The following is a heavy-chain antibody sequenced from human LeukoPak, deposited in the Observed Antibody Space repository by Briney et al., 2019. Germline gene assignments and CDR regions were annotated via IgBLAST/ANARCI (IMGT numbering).Heavy chain of an antibody. D-gene: IGHD1-26*01. CDR1: GGTFSSYA. V-gene: IGHV1-69*01. CDR2: IIPIFDTA. CDR3: ARAGVGAYTWAFFDY. J-gene: IGHJ4*02. Sequence: ASVKVSCKASGGTFSSYAISWVRQAPGQGLEWMGGIIPIFDTANYAQKFQGRVTITADESTSTAYMELSSLRSDDTAVYYCARAGVGAYTWAFFDYWGQGTLVTVSS.